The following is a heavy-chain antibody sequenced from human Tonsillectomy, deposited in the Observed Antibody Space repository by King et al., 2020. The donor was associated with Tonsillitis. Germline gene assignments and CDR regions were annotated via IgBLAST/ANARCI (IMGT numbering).Heavy chain of an antibody. CDR1: GFTFSNFW. J-gene: IGHJ4*02. V-gene: IGHV3-15*01. CDR2: IKSRVSGGTT. Sequence: DVQLVESGGRLVKPGGSLRLSCVGSGFTFSNFWMTWVRQSPGKGLEWVGRIKSRVSGGTTDYAAPAKGRFTISRNDSRNMVYLQMNSLKIEDTAVYYVTSDVPATSGALDSWGQGTVVTVS. D-gene: IGHD2-15*01. CDR3: TSDVPATSGALDS.